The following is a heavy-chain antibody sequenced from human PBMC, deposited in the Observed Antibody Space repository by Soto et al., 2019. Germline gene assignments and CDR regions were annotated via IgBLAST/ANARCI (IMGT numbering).Heavy chain of an antibody. CDR1: GITFSSYW. V-gene: IGHV3-74*01. CDR3: ARGGYSSSWYPKYYYYYYMDV. CDR2: INSDGSST. D-gene: IGHD6-13*01. J-gene: IGHJ6*03. Sequence: EVQLVESGGGLVQPGGSLRLSCAASGITFSSYWMHWVRQAPGKGLVWVSRINSDGSSTSYADSVKGRFTISRDNAKNTLYLKMNSLRAEDTAVYYCARGGYSSSWYPKYYYYYYMDVWGKGTTVTVSS.